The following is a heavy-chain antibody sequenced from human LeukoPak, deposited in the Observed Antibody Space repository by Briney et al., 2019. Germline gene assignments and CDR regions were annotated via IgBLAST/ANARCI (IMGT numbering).Heavy chain of an antibody. CDR1: GFTFNSYA. CDR2: ISYDGSKT. CDR3: AKDRDSSSWYLFDY. Sequence: GGSLRLSCAASGFTFNSYAMHWVRQAPGKGLEWVAVISYDGSKTYYAESLKGRFTISRDNAKNSLYLQMNSLRAEDTALYYCAKDRDSSSWYLFDYWGQGTLVTVSS. V-gene: IGHV3-30*04. J-gene: IGHJ4*02. D-gene: IGHD6-13*01.